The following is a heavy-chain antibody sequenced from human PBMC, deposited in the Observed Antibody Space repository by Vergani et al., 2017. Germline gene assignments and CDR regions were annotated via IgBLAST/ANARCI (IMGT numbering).Heavy chain of an antibody. J-gene: IGHJ4*02. CDR1: GGSISSYY. CDR2: IYYSGST. CDR3: ATYDFWSGFDFDY. V-gene: IGHV4-59*01. D-gene: IGHD3-3*01. Sequence: QVQLQESGPGLVKPSETLSLTCTVSGGSISSYYWSWIRQPPGKGLEWIGYIYYSGSTNYNPSLKSRVTISVDTSKNQFSLKLSSVTAADTAVYYCATYDFWSGFDFDYWGQGTLVTVSS.